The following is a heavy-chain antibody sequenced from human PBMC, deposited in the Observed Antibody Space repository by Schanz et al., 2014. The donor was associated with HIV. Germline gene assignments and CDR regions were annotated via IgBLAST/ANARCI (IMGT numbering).Heavy chain of an antibody. D-gene: IGHD6-19*01. CDR2: INPIGGIT. Sequence: QVHLVQSGAEVKKPGASVKVSCKASGYTFTDHYIHWMRQAPGQGLEWMAIINPIGGITSYAQKYHGRITVTRDTSTTTFYMEVSSLRSDDTAVYYCARAPYTSGWYGVDYWGQGTLVTVSS. J-gene: IGHJ4*02. CDR3: ARAPYTSGWYGVDY. CDR1: GYTFTDHY. V-gene: IGHV1-46*01.